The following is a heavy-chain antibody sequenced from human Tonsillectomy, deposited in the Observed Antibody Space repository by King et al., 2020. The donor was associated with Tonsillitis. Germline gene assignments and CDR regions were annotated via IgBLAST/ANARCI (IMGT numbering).Heavy chain of an antibody. J-gene: IGHJ5*02. D-gene: IGHD3-3*01. CDR3: ARGAYYDFWSGYSWFDP. CDR1: GFTYSTYW. V-gene: IGHV3-7*01. CDR2: INQDGSDK. Sequence: VQLVESGGGLVQPGGSLRLSCAASGFTYSTYWMTWVRQAPGKGLEWVANINQDGSDKYYVDSVKGRFTISRDNAKNSLYLQMNSLRAEDTAVYHCARGAYYDFWSGYSWFDPWGQGTLVTVSS.